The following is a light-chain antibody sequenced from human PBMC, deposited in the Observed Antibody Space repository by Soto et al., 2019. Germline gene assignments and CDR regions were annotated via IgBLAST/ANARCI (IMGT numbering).Light chain of an antibody. J-gene: IGLJ3*02. CDR3: QTWGTGFLV. V-gene: IGLV2-14*01. CDR1: SSDVGGYNY. Sequence: QSALTQPASVSGSPGQSITISCTGTSSDVGGYNYVSWYQQHPGRAPKLMIYEVSNRPSGVSDRFSGSKSGNTASLTISGLQAEDEADYYCQTWGTGFLVFGGGTKLTVL. CDR2: EVS.